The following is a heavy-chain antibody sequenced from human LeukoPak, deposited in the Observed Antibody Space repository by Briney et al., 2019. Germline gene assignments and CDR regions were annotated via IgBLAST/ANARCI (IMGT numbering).Heavy chain of an antibody. D-gene: IGHD6-6*01. V-gene: IGHV4-61*02. J-gene: IGHJ3*02. CDR2: IYTSGST. Sequence: PSETLSLTCTVSGGSISSGSYYWSWIRQPAGKGLEWIGRIYTSGSTNYNPSLKSRVTISVDTSKNQFSLKLSSVTAADTAVYYCARDTAARRFDIWGQGTMVTVSS. CDR1: GGSISSGSYY. CDR3: ARDTAARRFDI.